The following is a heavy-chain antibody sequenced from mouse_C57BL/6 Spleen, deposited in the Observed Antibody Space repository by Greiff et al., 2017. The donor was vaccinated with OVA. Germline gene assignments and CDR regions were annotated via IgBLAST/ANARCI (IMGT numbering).Heavy chain of an antibody. Sequence: QVHVKQPGAELVKPGASVKLSCKASGYTFTSYWMHWVKQRPGQGLEWIGMIHPNSGSTNYNEKFKSKATLTVDKSSSTAYMQLSSLTSEDSAVYYCAFLYAMDYWGQGTSVTVSS. V-gene: IGHV1-64*01. J-gene: IGHJ4*01. CDR2: IHPNSGST. CDR3: AFLYAMDY. CDR1: GYTFTSYW.